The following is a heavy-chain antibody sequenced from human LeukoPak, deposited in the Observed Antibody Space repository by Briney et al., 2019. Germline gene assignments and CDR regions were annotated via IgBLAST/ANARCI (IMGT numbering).Heavy chain of an antibody. D-gene: IGHD6-19*01. V-gene: IGHV4-38-2*02. J-gene: IGHJ3*01. CDR2: MIHSGST. CDR3: ARGTVKQWQF. CDR1: GYSISRGYF. Sequence: SETLSLTCTVSGYSISRGYFWGCSRQSPGKGLEGIASMIHSGSTYYNPSLKSRVTMPVDTPKNHVSLRLSSVTAADTAVYYFARGTVKQWQFWGQGTTVSISS.